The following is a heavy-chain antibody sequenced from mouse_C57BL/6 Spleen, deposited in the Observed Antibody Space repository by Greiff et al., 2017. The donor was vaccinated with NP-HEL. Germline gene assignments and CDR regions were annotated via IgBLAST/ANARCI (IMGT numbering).Heavy chain of an antibody. V-gene: IGHV1-26*01. J-gene: IGHJ4*01. CDR3: ARRGSYGGYYAMDY. D-gene: IGHD1-1*01. Sequence: VQLQQSGPELVKPGASVKISCKASGYTFTDYYMNWVKQSHGKSLEWIGDINPNNGGTSYNQKFKGKATLTVDKSSSTAYMELRSLTSEDSAVYYCARRGSYGGYYAMDYWGQGTSVTVSS. CDR2: INPNNGGT. CDR1: GYTFTDYY.